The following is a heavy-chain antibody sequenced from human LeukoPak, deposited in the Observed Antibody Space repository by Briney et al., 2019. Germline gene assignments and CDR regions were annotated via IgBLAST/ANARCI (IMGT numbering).Heavy chain of an antibody. CDR3: AKDIGADDYGDFIFDY. CDR1: GFTFDDYA. CDR2: ISWDGGIT. Sequence: GGSLRLSCSASGFTFDDYAMHWARQALGKGLEWVSLISWDGGITYYADSVKGRFTISRDNSKNSLYLQMNSLRPEDTALYYCAKDIGADDYGDFIFDYWGQGTLVTVSS. D-gene: IGHD4-17*01. J-gene: IGHJ4*02. V-gene: IGHV3-43D*03.